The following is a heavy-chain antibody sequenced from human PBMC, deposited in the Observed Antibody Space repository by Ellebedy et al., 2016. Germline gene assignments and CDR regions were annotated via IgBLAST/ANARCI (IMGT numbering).Heavy chain of an antibody. Sequence: ASVKVSCKASGDTFTNYCVHWVRQAPGQGLQWMGVFKATDGSTIFSQKFQGRLTITRDTSASTAYMEVSSLRSEDTAVYHCAREHDSLTGYSFDYWGQGTQVTVSS. CDR3: AREHDSLTGYSFDY. J-gene: IGHJ4*02. V-gene: IGHV1-46*01. CDR1: GDTFTNYC. CDR2: FKATDGST. D-gene: IGHD3-9*01.